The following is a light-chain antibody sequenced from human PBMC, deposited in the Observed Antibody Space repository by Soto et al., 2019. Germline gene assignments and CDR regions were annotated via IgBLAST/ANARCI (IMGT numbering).Light chain of an antibody. CDR1: QSISSY. V-gene: IGKV1-39*01. CDR2: AAS. Sequence: DIQMTQSPSSLSASAGDRVTITCRASQSISSYLNWYQQKPGKAPKLLIYAASSLQSGVPSRFSGSGSGTDFTLTIGSLQHEDVATYYCQQGYSTPPLTFVGGTKVEIK. CDR3: QQGYSTPPLT. J-gene: IGKJ4*01.